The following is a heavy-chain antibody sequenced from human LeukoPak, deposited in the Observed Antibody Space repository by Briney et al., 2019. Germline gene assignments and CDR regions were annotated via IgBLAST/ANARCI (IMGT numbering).Heavy chain of an antibody. V-gene: IGHV4-59*08. CDR1: GGSISGYI. CDR3: VRLSVVSPHRYFDL. Sequence: SETLSLTCTVSGGSISGYIWSWIRQPPGRGRGWIAYIYDNGNTNYNPSLKSRVTIALDTSKTQFSLRLNSVTAADTAVYYCVRLSVVSPHRYFDLWGRGTLVTVSS. D-gene: IGHD4-23*01. CDR2: IYDNGNT. J-gene: IGHJ2*01.